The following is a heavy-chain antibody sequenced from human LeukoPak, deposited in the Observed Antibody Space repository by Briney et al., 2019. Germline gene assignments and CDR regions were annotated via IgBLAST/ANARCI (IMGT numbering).Heavy chain of an antibody. CDR1: EFSVGSNY. D-gene: IGHD6-13*01. CDR3: ARRRILRYSSSWYRSVGNHLDY. CDR2: IYSGGST. Sequence: GGSLRLSCAASEFSVGSNYMTWVRQAPGKGLEWVSLIYSGGSTYYADSVKGRFTISRDNSKNTLYLQMNSLRAEDTAVYYCARRRILRYSSSWYRSVGNHLDYWGQGTLVTVSS. V-gene: IGHV3-66*04. J-gene: IGHJ4*02.